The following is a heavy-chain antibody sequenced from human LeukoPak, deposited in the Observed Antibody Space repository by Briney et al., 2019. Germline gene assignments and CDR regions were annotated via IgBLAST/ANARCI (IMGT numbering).Heavy chain of an antibody. CDR3: ARAPRRSITMIVMPRGYYFDY. CDR1: GGSFSGYY. Sequence: PSETLSLTCAVYGGSFSGYYWSWIRQPPGKGVEWVGEINHSGSTNYNPSLKGRVTLSEDTSKNQFSLKLSSVNAADTAVYYCARAPRRSITMIVMPRGYYFDYWGQGTLVTVSS. CDR2: INHSGST. V-gene: IGHV4-34*01. J-gene: IGHJ4*02. D-gene: IGHD3-22*01.